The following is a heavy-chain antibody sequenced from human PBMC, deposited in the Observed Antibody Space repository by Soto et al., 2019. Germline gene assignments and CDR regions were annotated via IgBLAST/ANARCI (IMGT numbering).Heavy chain of an antibody. CDR2: ISYDGSNK. CDR1: GFTFSSYG. J-gene: IGHJ5*02. CDR3: VKALKTSTYFDP. Sequence: PGGSLRLSCAASGFTFSSYGMHWVRQAPGKGLEWVAVISYDGSNKYYADSVKGRFTISRDNSKNTLYLQMNSLRAEDTAVYYCVKALKTSTYFDPWGQGTLVTVSS. D-gene: IGHD6-6*01. V-gene: IGHV3-30*18.